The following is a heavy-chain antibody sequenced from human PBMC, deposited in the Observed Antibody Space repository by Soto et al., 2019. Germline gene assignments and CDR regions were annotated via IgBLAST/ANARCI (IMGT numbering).Heavy chain of an antibody. CDR1: GFTVSSNH. CDR3: AADAKGIPFDY. V-gene: IGHV3-53*01. CDR2: IDSGGRT. Sequence: PGGSLRLSCAVSGFTVSSNHMSWVRQAPGKGLEWVSIIDSGGRTYYADSVKGRFTISRDTSKSTLFLQMNSLRVEGSAVYYCAADAKGIPFDYWGQGTLVTVSS. J-gene: IGHJ4*02.